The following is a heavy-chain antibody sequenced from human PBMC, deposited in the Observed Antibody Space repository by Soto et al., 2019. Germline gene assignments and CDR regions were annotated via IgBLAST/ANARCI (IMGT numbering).Heavy chain of an antibody. CDR2: ISGSGGST. CDR1: GFTFSSYA. CDR3: GKDGRGGGYPTKFDN. V-gene: IGHV3-23*01. J-gene: IGHJ4*02. Sequence: EVQLLESGGGLVQPGGSLRLSCAASGFTFSSYAMSWVRQAPGKGLEWVSAISGSGGSTYYADSVKGRFSISKDNSKNTLYTQMNSQGAEDTAVYYCGKDGRGGGYPTKFDNWGQETLVTLSS. D-gene: IGHD1-26*01.